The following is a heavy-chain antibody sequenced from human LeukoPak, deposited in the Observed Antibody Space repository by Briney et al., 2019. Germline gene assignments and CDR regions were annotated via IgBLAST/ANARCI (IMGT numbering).Heavy chain of an antibody. CDR3: ARGRPHGNDY. Sequence: GGSLRLSCAASGFTFSSYWMNWVRQARGKGLVWVSRIASDGSSTTYADSVKGRFSISRDNAKNTLYLQMNSLRVEDTAVYYCARGRPHGNDYWGQGTLVTVSS. V-gene: IGHV3-74*01. J-gene: IGHJ4*02. D-gene: IGHD4-23*01. CDR1: GFTFSSYW. CDR2: IASDGSST.